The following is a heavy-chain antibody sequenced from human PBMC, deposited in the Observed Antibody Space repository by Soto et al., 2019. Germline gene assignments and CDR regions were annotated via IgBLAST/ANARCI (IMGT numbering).Heavy chain of an antibody. CDR2: IYHSGST. D-gene: IGHD6-13*01. J-gene: IGHJ6*02. CDR1: GGSISSSNW. CDR3: ARDLGSSWLNV. V-gene: IGHV4-4*02. Sequence: PSETLSLTCAVSGGSISSSNWWSWVRQPPGKGLEWIGEIYHSGSTNYNPSLKSRVTISVDTSKNQFSLKLSSVTAADTAVYYCARDLGSSWLNVWGQGTTVTVSS.